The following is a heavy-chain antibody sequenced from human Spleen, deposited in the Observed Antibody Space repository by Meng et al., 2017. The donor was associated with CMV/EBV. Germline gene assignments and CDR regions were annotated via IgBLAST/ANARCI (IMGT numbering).Heavy chain of an antibody. Sequence: GGSLRLSCAASGFTFSSYSMNWVRQAPGKGLEWVSSISSSSSYIYYADSVKGRFTISRDNSKNTVYLQMNSLKGEDTAVYYCARDHPRRFSGMDVWGQGTTVTVSS. CDR1: GFTFSSYS. V-gene: IGHV3-21*01. CDR2: ISSSSSYI. D-gene: IGHD3-16*01. CDR3: ARDHPRRFSGMDV. J-gene: IGHJ6*02.